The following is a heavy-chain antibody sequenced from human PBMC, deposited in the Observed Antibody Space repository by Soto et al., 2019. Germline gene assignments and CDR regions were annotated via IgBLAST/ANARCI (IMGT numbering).Heavy chain of an antibody. J-gene: IGHJ4*02. Sequence: EVQLLESGGGLVQPGGALRLSCAASGFTFSSHPMRWVRQAPGKGLEWISSISAGSEGAYYADSVKGRFTISRDNSNNTLYLQMNSLRAEDTAVYYCARDLWWYLHWGQGTLVTVSS. CDR2: ISAGSEGA. D-gene: IGHD2-15*01. CDR3: ARDLWWYLH. V-gene: IGHV3-23*01. CDR1: GFTFSSHP.